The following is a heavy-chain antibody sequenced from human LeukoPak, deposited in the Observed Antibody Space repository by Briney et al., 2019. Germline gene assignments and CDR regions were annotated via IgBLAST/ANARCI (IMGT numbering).Heavy chain of an antibody. V-gene: IGHV4-34*01. Sequence: PSETLSLTCAVYGGSFSGYYWSWIRQPPGKGLEWIGEINHSGSTNYNPSLKSRVTISVDTSKNQFSLKLSSVTAADTAVYYCARGRYRHYYGSGSPPNDAFDIWGQGTMATVSS. CDR3: ARGRYRHYYGSGSPPNDAFDI. CDR1: GGSFSGYY. CDR2: INHSGST. D-gene: IGHD3-10*01. J-gene: IGHJ3*02.